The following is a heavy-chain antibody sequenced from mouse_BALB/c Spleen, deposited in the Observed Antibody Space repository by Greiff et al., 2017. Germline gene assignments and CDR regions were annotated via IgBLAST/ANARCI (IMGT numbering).Heavy chain of an antibody. D-gene: IGHD1-1*01. J-gene: IGHJ1*01. CDR3: ARIDYYGSSYDWYFDV. V-gene: IGHV8-8*01. Sequence: QVTLNESGPGILQPSQTLSLTCSFSGFSLSTSGMGVGWIRQPSGKGLEWLAHIWWDDVKRYNPALKSRLTISKDTSSSQVFLKIASVDTADTATYYCARIDYYGSSYDWYFDVWGAGTTVTVSS. CDR2: IWWDDVK. CDR1: GFSLSTSGMG.